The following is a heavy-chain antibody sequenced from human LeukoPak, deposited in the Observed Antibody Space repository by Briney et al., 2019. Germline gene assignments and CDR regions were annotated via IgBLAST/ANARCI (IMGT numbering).Heavy chain of an antibody. D-gene: IGHD6-13*01. CDR2: IYYSGGT. J-gene: IGHJ4*02. V-gene: IGHV4-59*01. Sequence: SETLSLTCAVYGGSFSGYYWSWIRQPPGKGLEWIGYIYYSGGTNYNPSLKSRVTISVDTSQNQFSLKLSSVPAADTAVYYCASGRAHSRSWFLFDYWGQGTLVTVSS. CDR1: GGSFSGYY. CDR3: ASGRAHSRSWFLFDY.